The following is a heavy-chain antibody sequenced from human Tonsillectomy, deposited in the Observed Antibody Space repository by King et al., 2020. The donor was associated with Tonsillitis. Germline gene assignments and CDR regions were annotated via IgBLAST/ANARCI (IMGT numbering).Heavy chain of an antibody. CDR1: GFTFTSSA. Sequence: QLVQSGPEVKKPGTSVKVSCKASGFTFTSSAVQWVRQARGQRLEWIGWIVVGSGNTNYAQKFQERVTITRDMSTSTAYMELSSLRSEDTAVYYCAAESGYSYGDDAFDIWGQGTMVTVSS. V-gene: IGHV1-58*01. D-gene: IGHD5-18*01. CDR3: AAESGYSYGDDAFDI. CDR2: IVVGSGNT. J-gene: IGHJ3*02.